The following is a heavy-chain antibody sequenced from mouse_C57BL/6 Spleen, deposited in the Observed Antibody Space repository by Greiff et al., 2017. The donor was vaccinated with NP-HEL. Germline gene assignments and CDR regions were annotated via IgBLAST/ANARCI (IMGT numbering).Heavy chain of an antibody. D-gene: IGHD2-5*01. Sequence: EVKLQESGAELVKPGASVKLSCTASGFNIKDYYMHWVKQRAEQGLEWNGRIDPEDGETKYAPKFQGKATITADTSSNTAYLQLSSLTSEDTAVYYCASIRYSNPYWYFDVWGTGTTVTVSS. V-gene: IGHV14-2*01. CDR2: IDPEDGET. J-gene: IGHJ1*03. CDR1: GFNIKDYY. CDR3: ASIRYSNPYWYFDV.